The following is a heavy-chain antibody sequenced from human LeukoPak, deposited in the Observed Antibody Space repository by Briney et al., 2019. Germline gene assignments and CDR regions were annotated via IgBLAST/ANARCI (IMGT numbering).Heavy chain of an antibody. D-gene: IGHD3-22*01. CDR3: ARAQTYDSSGFYYMDV. J-gene: IGHJ6*03. V-gene: IGHV1-2*02. CDR2: INPNSGGT. Sequence: ASVKVSCKASGYTFTGYYMHWVRQAPGQGLEWMGWINPNSGGTNYAQKFQGRVTMTRDTSISTAYMELSRLRSDDTAVYYCARAQTYDSSGFYYMDVWGKGTTVTISS. CDR1: GYTFTGYY.